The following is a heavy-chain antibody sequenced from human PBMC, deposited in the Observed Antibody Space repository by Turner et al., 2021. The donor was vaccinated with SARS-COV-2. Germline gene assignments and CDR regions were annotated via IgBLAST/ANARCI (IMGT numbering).Heavy chain of an antibody. CDR2: LSGSGDST. CDR3: AKVGGWELRRKWFFDL. J-gene: IGHJ2*01. Sequence: EVQLLESGGGLVQPGGSLRLSCAASGFTFRHYAMSWVRQAPGKGLEWVSFLSGSGDSTYHADSVKGRFTISRDNSKNTLYLQMNSLRAEDTAVYYCAKVGGWELRRKWFFDLWGRGTLVSVSS. CDR1: GFTFRHYA. V-gene: IGHV3-23*01. D-gene: IGHD1-26*01.